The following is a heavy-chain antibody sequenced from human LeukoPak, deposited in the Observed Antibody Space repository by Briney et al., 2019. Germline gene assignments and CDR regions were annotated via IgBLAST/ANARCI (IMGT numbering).Heavy chain of an antibody. Sequence: GGSLRLSCAASGFTLSTYSMNWVRQVPGKGLEWVSYISSTSSTIYYADSVKGRFTISRDNAKNSLYLQMNSLRAEDTAVYYCARVGNGDYRYYFYMDVWGKGTTVTISS. V-gene: IGHV3-48*01. CDR3: ARVGNGDYRYYFYMDV. D-gene: IGHD4-17*01. CDR1: GFTLSTYS. CDR2: ISSTSSTI. J-gene: IGHJ6*03.